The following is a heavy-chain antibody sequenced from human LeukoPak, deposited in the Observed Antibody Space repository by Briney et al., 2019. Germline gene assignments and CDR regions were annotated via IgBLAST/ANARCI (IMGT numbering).Heavy chain of an antibody. CDR1: GFTVSSNY. CDR3: AKDLGYIYGYYYYGMAV. D-gene: IGHD5-18*01. J-gene: IGHJ6*02. Sequence: GGFLRLSCAASGFTVSSNYMSWVRQAPGKGLEWVSVIYSGGSTYHADAEKGPFTISRDISKNTLYLQMNSLRSEDTAVYYCAKDLGYIYGYYYYGMAVWGQGTTVTVSS. V-gene: IGHV3-66*02. CDR2: IYSGGST.